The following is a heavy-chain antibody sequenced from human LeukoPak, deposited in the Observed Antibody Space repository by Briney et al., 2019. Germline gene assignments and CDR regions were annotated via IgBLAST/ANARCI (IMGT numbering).Heavy chain of an antibody. Sequence: PSETLSLTCTVSGGSISSSSYYWGWIRQPPGKGLEWIGSIYYSGSTYYNPSLKSRVTISVDTSKNQFSLKLSSVTAADTAVYYCARSTAMVTGLDYWGQGTLVTVSS. J-gene: IGHJ4*02. CDR3: ARSTAMVTGLDY. D-gene: IGHD5-18*01. CDR1: GGSISSSSYY. V-gene: IGHV4-39*01. CDR2: IYYSGST.